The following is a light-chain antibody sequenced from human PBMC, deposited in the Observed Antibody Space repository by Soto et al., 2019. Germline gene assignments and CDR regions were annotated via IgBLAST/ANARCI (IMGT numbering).Light chain of an antibody. CDR3: HQYLNWPQA. V-gene: IGKV3-15*01. Sequence: ETVMTQSPATLSVFPGESVTLSCRASEGVSTYLAWYQQKPGQAPRLLIYGASARATGIPARFSGSGSGTEFTLIISNLQPEDFAVYYCHQYLNWPQAFGQGTKVEIK. CDR1: EGVSTY. J-gene: IGKJ1*01. CDR2: GAS.